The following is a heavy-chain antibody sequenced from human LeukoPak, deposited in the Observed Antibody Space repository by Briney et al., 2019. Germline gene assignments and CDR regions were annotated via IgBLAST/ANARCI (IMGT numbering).Heavy chain of an antibody. D-gene: IGHD3-9*01. J-gene: IGHJ4*02. V-gene: IGHV3-11*01. CDR3: ARGLTGRYILTGYYNDF. Sequence: PGGSLRLSCAASGFTFSDYYMSWIRQAPGKGLEWVSYISSSGTAMYYADSVKGRFTISRDNAQNSVYLQMNSLRAEDTAVYYCARGLTGRYILTGYYNDFRGQGTLVTVSS. CDR2: ISSSGTAM. CDR1: GFTFSDYY.